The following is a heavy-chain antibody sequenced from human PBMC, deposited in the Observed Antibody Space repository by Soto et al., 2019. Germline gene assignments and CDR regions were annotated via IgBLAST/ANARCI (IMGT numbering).Heavy chain of an antibody. CDR3: ARDRGGGTIFGVVIIHFDY. CDR2: ISSSSSYI. V-gene: IGHV3-21*01. Sequence: GGSLRLSCAASGFTFSSYSMNWVRQAPGKGLEWVSSISSSSSYIYYADSVKGRFTISRDNAKNSLYLQMNSLRAEDTAVYYCARDRGGGTIFGVVIIHFDYWGQGTLVTVSS. J-gene: IGHJ4*02. CDR1: GFTFSSYS. D-gene: IGHD3-3*01.